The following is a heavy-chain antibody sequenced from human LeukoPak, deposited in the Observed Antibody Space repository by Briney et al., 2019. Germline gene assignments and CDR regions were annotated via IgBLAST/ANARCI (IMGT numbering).Heavy chain of an antibody. CDR3: ARGVKDIVVVVAATHAFDT. J-gene: IGHJ3*02. CDR2: IYYSGST. Sequence: SETLSLTCTVSGGSVSSGTYYWSWIRQPPGKGLEWIGYIYYSGSTNYNPSLKSRVTISVDTSKNQFSLKLTSVTAADTAVYYCARGVKDIVVVVAATHAFDTWGPGTMVTVSS. V-gene: IGHV4-61*01. D-gene: IGHD2-15*01. CDR1: GGSVSSGTYY.